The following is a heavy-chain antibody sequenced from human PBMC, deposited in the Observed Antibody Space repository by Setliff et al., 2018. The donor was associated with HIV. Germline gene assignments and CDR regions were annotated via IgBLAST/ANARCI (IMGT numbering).Heavy chain of an antibody. J-gene: IGHJ4*02. CDR3: ARDREYYYDNSGSPSFDY. V-gene: IGHV1-69*10. D-gene: IGHD3-22*01. CDR1: GGTFSSYA. Sequence: SVKVSCKASGGTFSSYAINWVRQAPGQGLEWMGGIISILGIANYAQKFQGRVTITADKSTSTAYMELSSLRSEDTAVYYCARDREYYYDNSGSPSFDYWGQGTLVTVSS. CDR2: IISILGIA.